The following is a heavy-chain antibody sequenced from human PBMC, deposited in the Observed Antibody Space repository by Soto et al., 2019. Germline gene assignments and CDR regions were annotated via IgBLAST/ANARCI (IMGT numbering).Heavy chain of an antibody. D-gene: IGHD3-10*01. CDR2: INHIVST. V-gene: IGHV4-34*01. CDR1: GGSFSGYN. CDR3: VRVAAVRGPMLPGV. Sequence: SATLSFTGAVYGGSFSGYNWSWIRQPPGKGLEWIGEINHIVSTNYNPSLKSRVTISVDTSKNQFSLKLSSVTAADTAVYYCVRVAAVRGPMLPGVWGQGTTVTVSS. J-gene: IGHJ6*02.